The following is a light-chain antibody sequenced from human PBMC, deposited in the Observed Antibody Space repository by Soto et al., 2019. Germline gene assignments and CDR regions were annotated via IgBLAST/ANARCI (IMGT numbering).Light chain of an antibody. Sequence: QAVLTQPPSASGSPGQSVAISCTGSSSDVGGYNYVSWYRQHPCKAPKLMIYEVSKRPSGVPDRFSGSKSGNTASLTVSGLQADDEADYYCSSYAGSNWVFGGGTKVTVL. J-gene: IGLJ3*02. CDR1: SSDVGGYNY. CDR3: SSYAGSNWV. V-gene: IGLV2-8*01. CDR2: EVS.